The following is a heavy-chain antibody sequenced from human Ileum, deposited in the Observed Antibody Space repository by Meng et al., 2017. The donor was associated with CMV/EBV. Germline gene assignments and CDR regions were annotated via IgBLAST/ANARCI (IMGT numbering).Heavy chain of an antibody. CDR3: ARGESRGYYYFDY. CDR1: CDYISNYF. D-gene: IGHD3-22*01. CDR2: ISPSGNI. V-gene: IGHV4-4*07. Sequence: GPGLVGPSETRSLPCTFSCDYISNYFWSWIRQPAGKKLEWIGRISPSGNINYIPSLKGRVTMSLDTSNNQIFLNLTSVTAADTALYYCARGESRGYYYFDYWGQGILVTVSS. J-gene: IGHJ4*02.